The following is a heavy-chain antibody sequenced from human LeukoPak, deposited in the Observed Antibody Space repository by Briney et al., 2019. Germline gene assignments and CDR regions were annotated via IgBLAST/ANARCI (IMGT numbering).Heavy chain of an antibody. Sequence: SETLSLTCTVSGDSISSYYWSWIRQPAGKGLEWIGRIYASGTTNYNPSLKSRVTMSVDTSKNEFSLNLISVTAADTAVFYCARQGMGDHMVFDYWGQGTLVTVSS. D-gene: IGHD2-21*02. CDR2: IYASGTT. CDR3: ARQGMGDHMVFDY. V-gene: IGHV4-4*07. J-gene: IGHJ4*02. CDR1: GDSISSYY.